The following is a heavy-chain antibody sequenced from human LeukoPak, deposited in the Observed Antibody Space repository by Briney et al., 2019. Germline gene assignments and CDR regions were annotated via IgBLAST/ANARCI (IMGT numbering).Heavy chain of an antibody. CDR2: ISAYNGNT. D-gene: IGHD3-22*01. V-gene: IGHV1-18*01. CDR3: ARNREGSEYYDSSGYYYDTAFDY. J-gene: IGHJ4*02. Sequence: ASVKVSCKASGYTFTSYGISWVRQAPGQGLEWMGWISAYNGNTNYAQKLQGRVTMTTDTSTSTAYMELRSLRSDDTAVYYCARNREGSEYYDSSGYYYDTAFDYWGQGTLVTVSS. CDR1: GYTFTSYG.